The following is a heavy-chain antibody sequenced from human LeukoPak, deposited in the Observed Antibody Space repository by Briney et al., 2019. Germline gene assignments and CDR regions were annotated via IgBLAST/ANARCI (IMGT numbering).Heavy chain of an antibody. CDR2: INTDGSST. CDR3: VVWGEDSSGHRFDH. V-gene: IGHV3-74*01. Sequence: GGSLRLSCAASGFTFNSYWMHWVRQAPGKGLLWVSRINTDGSSTHYADSVKGRLTISRDNAKNMLYLQMNGLRAEDTAVYYCVVWGEDSSGHRFDHWGQGTLVTVSS. J-gene: IGHJ4*02. D-gene: IGHD3-22*01. CDR1: GFTFNSYW.